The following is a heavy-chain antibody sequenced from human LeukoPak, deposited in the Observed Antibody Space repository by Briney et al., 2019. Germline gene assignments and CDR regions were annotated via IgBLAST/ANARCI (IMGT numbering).Heavy chain of an antibody. CDR2: INHSGST. J-gene: IGHJ4*02. CDR3: ARVFGGYARY. CDR1: GGSFSGYY. Sequence: PSETLSLTCAVYGGSFSGYYWSWIRQPPGKGLEWIGEINHSGSTNYNPSLKSRVTISVDTSKNHFSLKLSFVTAADTAVYYCARVFGGYARYWGQGTLVTVSS. D-gene: IGHD5-12*01. V-gene: IGHV4-34*01.